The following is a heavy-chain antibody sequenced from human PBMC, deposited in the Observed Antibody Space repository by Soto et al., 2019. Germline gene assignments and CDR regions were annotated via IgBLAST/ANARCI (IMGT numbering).Heavy chain of an antibody. CDR1: GYLFTAYS. V-gene: IGHV1-46*01. D-gene: IGHD2-15*01. J-gene: IGHJ1*01. CDR3: AREENCSGGTCYSEYFHR. Sequence: GASVKVSCKASGYLFTAYSMHWVRLAPGQGLEWMGVVNPSGGSTKYAQNFQGRVTMTRDTSTTTIYMGLSSLRSDDTAIYYCAREENCSGGTCYSEYFHRWGQGTLVTVSS. CDR2: VNPSGGST.